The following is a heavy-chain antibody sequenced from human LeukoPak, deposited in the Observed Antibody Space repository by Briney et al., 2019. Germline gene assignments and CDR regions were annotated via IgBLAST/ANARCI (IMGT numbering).Heavy chain of an antibody. Sequence: SETLSLTCTVSGGSISSGSYYWSWIRQPAGKGLEWIGEINHSGSTNYNPSLKSRVTISVDTSKNQFSLKLSSVTAADTAVYYCARKVQQLVSFYYYYYMDVWGKGTTVTVSS. CDR2: INHSGST. V-gene: IGHV4-61*10. CDR3: ARKVQQLVSFYYYYYMDV. CDR1: GGSISSGSYY. D-gene: IGHD6-13*01. J-gene: IGHJ6*03.